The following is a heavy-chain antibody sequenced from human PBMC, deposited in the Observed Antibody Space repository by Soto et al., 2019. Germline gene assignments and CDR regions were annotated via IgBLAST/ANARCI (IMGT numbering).Heavy chain of an antibody. J-gene: IGHJ3*02. CDR2: IKQDGSEK. CDR1: GFTFSSYW. CDR3: ARAEGYGDPGAFDI. Sequence: GGSLRLSCAASGFTFSSYWMSWVRQAPGKGLEWVANIKQDGSEKYYVDSVKGRFTISRDNAKNSLYLQMNSLRAEDTAVYYCARAEGYGDPGAFDIWGQGTMVTVSS. V-gene: IGHV3-7*01. D-gene: IGHD4-17*01.